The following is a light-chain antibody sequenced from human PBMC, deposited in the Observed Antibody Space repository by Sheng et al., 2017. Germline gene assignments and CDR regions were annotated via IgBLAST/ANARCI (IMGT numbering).Light chain of an antibody. CDR1: RSLGTS. V-gene: IGKV3-11*01. J-gene: IGKJ4*01. CDR2: DAS. Sequence: EIVLTQSPGTLFLSPGETATLSCRASRSLGTSLAWYQQNLPTAPRLLLFDASNRASDIPVRFSGSGSGTDFTLTISSLEPEDFAVYYCQQRSTWPLSFGGGTKVEI. CDR3: QQRSTWPLS.